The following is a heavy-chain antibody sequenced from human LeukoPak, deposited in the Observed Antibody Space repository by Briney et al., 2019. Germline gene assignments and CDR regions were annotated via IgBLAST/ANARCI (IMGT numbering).Heavy chain of an antibody. V-gene: IGHV3-33*06. CDR2: IWYDGSNK. D-gene: IGHD5-18*01. Sequence: GGSLRLSCAASGFTFSSYGMHWVRQAPGKGLEWVAVIWYDGSNKNYVDSVKGRFTISRDNSKNTLYLEMKSLRAEDTALYYCAKVITAGWQKDDLDIWGRGTMVTVSS. CDR3: AKVITAGWQKDDLDI. CDR1: GFTFSSYG. J-gene: IGHJ3*02.